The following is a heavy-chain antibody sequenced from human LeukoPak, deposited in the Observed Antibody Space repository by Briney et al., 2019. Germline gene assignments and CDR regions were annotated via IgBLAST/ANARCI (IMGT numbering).Heavy chain of an antibody. CDR3: AREGPRGNSQFDY. CDR1: RFNFSCHR. D-gene: IGHD4-23*01. V-gene: IGHV3-33*01. J-gene: IGHJ4*02. Sequence: GESLRHCCGASRFNFSCHRMQWVRQATAKGVEWVARIWYDGSKKQYALSVKGRFTIYRDNSKNTLKLQMNSLRAQDTAIYYCAREGPRGNSQFDYWGQGTLVTVSS. CDR2: IWYDGSKK.